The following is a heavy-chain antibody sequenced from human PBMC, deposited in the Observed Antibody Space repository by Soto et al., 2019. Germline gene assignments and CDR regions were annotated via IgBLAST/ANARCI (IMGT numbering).Heavy chain of an antibody. CDR1: GYTFTSYG. V-gene: IGHV1-18*01. J-gene: IGHJ5*02. CDR2: ISAYNGNT. D-gene: IGHD6-13*01. Sequence: QVQLVQSGAEVKKPGASVKVSCKASGYTFTSYGISWVRQAPGQGLEWMGWISAYNGNTNYAQKLQGRVTMTTDTPTSTAYMELRSLRSDDTAVYYCARVLPGSSSWYFVWFDPWGQGTLVTVSS. CDR3: ARVLPGSSSWYFVWFDP.